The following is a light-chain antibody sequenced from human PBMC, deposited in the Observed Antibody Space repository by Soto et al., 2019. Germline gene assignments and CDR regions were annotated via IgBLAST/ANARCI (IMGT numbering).Light chain of an antibody. CDR2: DVS. V-gene: IGLV2-14*01. CDR1: SSDVGGYNY. J-gene: IGLJ2*01. Sequence: QSVLTQPASVSGSPGQSITISCTGTSSDVGGYNYVSWYQQHPGKAPKLMIYDVSNPPSGVSNRFSGSKSGNTASLTISGLQAEDEADYYCSSYTSRSTVVFGGGTKVTVL. CDR3: SSYTSRSTVV.